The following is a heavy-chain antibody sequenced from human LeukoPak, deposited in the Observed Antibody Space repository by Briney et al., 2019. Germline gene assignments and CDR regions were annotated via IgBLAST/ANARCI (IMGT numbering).Heavy chain of an antibody. Sequence: GGSLRLSCAVSGFTFSNYAMTWVRQAPGKGLEWVSAISGSGGSTYYADSVKGRFTITRDNSKNTLYLQMNSLRAEDTAVYYCANSPYCSGGNCYYYGMDVWGQGTTVTVSS. D-gene: IGHD2-15*01. CDR1: GFTFSNYA. CDR3: ANSPYCSGGNCYYYGMDV. V-gene: IGHV3-23*01. J-gene: IGHJ6*02. CDR2: ISGSGGST.